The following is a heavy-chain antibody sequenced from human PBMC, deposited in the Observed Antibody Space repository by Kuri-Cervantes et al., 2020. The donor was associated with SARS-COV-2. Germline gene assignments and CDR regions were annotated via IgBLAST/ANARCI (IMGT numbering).Heavy chain of an antibody. V-gene: IGHV3-7*03. D-gene: IGHD3-10*01. CDR1: GFTFTDHW. CDR3: ARDDLAGHFDV. CDR2: VRPDGNSK. Sequence: EALKTSLAASGFTFTDHWMSWVRQAPGKGIEWVGNVRPDGNSKGYVDAVKGRFTVSRDNAKNSIYLQIDSLSTEDTAVYYCARDDLAGHFDVLGQGTMVTVSS. J-gene: IGHJ3*01.